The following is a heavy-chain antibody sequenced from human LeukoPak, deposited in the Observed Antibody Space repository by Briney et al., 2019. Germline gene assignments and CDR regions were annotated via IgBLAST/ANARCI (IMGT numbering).Heavy chain of an antibody. D-gene: IGHD2-21*02. Sequence: ASVKVSCKASGYNFINYGFSWVRQAPGQGLEWMGWISAYNGNANYPHKFQGRVTMTTETSTSTVYMELRSLRSDDTAVYYCARDRGVTSPFDCWGQGTLVTVSS. J-gene: IGHJ4*02. V-gene: IGHV1-18*01. CDR2: ISAYNGNA. CDR3: ARDRGVTSPFDC. CDR1: GYNFINYG.